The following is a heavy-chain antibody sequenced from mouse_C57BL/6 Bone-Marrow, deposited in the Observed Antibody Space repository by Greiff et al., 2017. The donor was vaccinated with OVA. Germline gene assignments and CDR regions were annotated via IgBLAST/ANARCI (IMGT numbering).Heavy chain of an antibody. J-gene: IGHJ2*01. CDR2: ISSGGDYI. CDR1: GFTFRSYA. V-gene: IGHV5-9-1*02. CDR3: TREAVVASGDYFDY. Sequence: EVMLVESGEGLVKPGGSLKLSCAASGFTFRSYAMSWVRQTPEKRLEWVAYISSGGDYIYYADTVKGRFTISSDNARNTRYLQMSSLKSEDTAMYYCTREAVVASGDYFDYWGQGTTLTVSS. D-gene: IGHD1-1*01.